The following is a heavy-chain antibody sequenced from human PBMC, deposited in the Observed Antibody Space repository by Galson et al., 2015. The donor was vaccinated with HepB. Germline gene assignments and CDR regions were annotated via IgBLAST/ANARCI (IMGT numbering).Heavy chain of an antibody. V-gene: IGHV4-59*08. Sequence: ETLSLTCTVSGGSISSYYWSWIRQPPGKGLEWIGYIYYSGSTNYNPSLKSRVTISVDTSKNQFSLKLSSVTAADTAVYYCARHSSSWYEDYYGMDVWGQGTTVTVSS. J-gene: IGHJ6*02. CDR2: IYYSGST. D-gene: IGHD6-13*01. CDR1: GGSISSYY. CDR3: ARHSSSWYEDYYGMDV.